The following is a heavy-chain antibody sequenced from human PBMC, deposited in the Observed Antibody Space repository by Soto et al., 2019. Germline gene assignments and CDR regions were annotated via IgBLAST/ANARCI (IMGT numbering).Heavy chain of an antibody. CDR3: ARAYYDFWSALNWFDP. CDR1: GGSFSGYY. CDR2: INHSGST. J-gene: IGHJ5*02. V-gene: IGHV4-34*01. D-gene: IGHD3-3*01. Sequence: SETLSLTCAVYGGSFSGYYWSWIRQPPGKGLEWIGEINHSGSTNYNPSLKSRVTISVDTPKNQFSLKLSSVTAADTAVYYCARAYYDFWSALNWFDPWGQGTLVTVS.